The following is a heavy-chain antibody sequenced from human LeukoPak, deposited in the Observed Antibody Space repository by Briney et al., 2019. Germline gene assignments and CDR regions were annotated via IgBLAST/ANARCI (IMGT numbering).Heavy chain of an antibody. D-gene: IGHD2-21*02. CDR1: GYTFTSYD. Sequence: ASVKVSCKASGYTFTSYDINWVRQATGQGLEWMGWMNPNSGNTGYAQKFQGRVTMTRNTSISTAYMELSSLRSEDTAVYYCASAHCGGDCYSPGATNYYYYGMDVWGQGTTVTVSS. J-gene: IGHJ6*02. V-gene: IGHV1-8*01. CDR2: MNPNSGNT. CDR3: ASAHCGGDCYSPGATNYYYYGMDV.